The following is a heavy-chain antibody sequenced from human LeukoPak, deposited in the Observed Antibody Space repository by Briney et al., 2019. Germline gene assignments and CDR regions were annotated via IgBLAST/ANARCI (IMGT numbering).Heavy chain of an antibody. CDR3: VKGGSGSWFFDY. V-gene: IGHV3-30*02. Sequence: GGSLRLSCAASGFTFSSYGMHWVRQAPGKGLEWVAFIRYDGSNKYYADSVKGRFTISRDNSKNTLYLEMNSLRAEDTAVYYCVKGGSGSWFFDYWGQGTLVTVSS. CDR1: GFTFSSYG. CDR2: IRYDGSNK. D-gene: IGHD1-26*01. J-gene: IGHJ4*02.